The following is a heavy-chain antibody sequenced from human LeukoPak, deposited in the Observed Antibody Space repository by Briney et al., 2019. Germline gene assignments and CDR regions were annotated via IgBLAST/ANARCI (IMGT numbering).Heavy chain of an antibody. V-gene: IGHV3-64D*09. J-gene: IGHJ4*02. CDR3: VKTEGSGWYDY. CDR2: ISSNGGST. Sequence: GGSLRLSCSASGFTFSSYAMHWVRQAPGKGLEYVSAISSNGGSTYYADAVKGRYTICRDNSKNTLYLQMSSLRAEDTAVYYCVKTEGSGWYDYWGQGTLVTVSS. D-gene: IGHD6-19*01. CDR1: GFTFSSYA.